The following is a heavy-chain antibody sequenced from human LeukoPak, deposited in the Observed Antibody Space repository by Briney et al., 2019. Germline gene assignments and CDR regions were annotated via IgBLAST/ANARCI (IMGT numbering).Heavy chain of an antibody. CDR1: GYSFTNYW. D-gene: IGHD3-10*01. J-gene: IGHJ4*02. CDR3: ARTYGSGSYNFDY. Sequence: GEPLKISCKGSGYSFTNYWIGWVRQLPGKGLEWMGIIYPGDSDTTYSPSFQGQVTISADKSISTAYLQWSSLKASDTVMYYCARTYGSGSYNFDYWGQGTLVTVSS. CDR2: IYPGDSDT. V-gene: IGHV5-51*01.